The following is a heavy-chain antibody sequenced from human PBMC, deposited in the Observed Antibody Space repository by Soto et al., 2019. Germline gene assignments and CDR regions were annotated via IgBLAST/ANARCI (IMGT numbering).Heavy chain of an antibody. CDR1: GYTFTSFV. J-gene: IGHJ4*02. D-gene: IGHD2-15*01. CDR2: IDAGKGNT. Sequence: QVQLVQSGAEVKKPGASVKVSCKASGYTFTSFVVHWVRQAPGQRLEWMGWIDAGKGNTKCSHKFQGRVIITRDTSASTAYMDLSSLTSEDTAVYYCARDYPYCTGGSCLGYWGQGTLVIVSS. V-gene: IGHV1-3*01. CDR3: ARDYPYCTGGSCLGY.